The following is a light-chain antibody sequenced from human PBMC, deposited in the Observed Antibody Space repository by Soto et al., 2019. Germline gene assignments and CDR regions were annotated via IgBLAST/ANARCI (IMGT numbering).Light chain of an antibody. CDR3: QQLHSYPLT. J-gene: IGKJ4*01. V-gene: IGKV1-9*01. CDR1: QDISTY. CDR2: GSS. Sequence: IQLTQSPSFLSASVGDRVSITCRASQDISTYLAWYQQKPGKAPKVLIYGSSTLESEVPLRFSGSGSGTEFTLTITSLQPEDFATYYCQQLHSYPLTFGGGTKVEI.